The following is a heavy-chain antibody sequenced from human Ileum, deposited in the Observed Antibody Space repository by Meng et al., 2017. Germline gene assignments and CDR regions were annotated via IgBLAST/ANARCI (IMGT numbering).Heavy chain of an antibody. J-gene: IGHJ4*02. CDR1: GGTFSSSA. CDR3: ARGSLWFGELTAQDY. CDR2: IIPIFGTA. V-gene: IGHV1-69*06. Sequence: QVQVMQSGAEWKKPRSSVKVSCKASGGTFSSSAISWVRQAPGQGLEWMGGIIPIFGTANYAQKFQGRVTITADKSTSTAYMELSSLRSEDTAVYYCARGSLWFGELTAQDYWGQGTLVTVSS. D-gene: IGHD3-10*01.